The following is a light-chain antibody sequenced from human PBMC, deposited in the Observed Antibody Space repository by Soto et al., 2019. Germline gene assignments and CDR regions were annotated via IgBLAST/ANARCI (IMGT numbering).Light chain of an antibody. Sequence: DIHMTQSPFSVSASVGDRFTIAFRSIQALSNYLAWYQQHPGKAPDRLIYSASTLQSGVPSRFSGSGSETAFSLTIRALQPEDFATYYCQQLSRYPLTFGGGTKVDIK. CDR3: QQLSRYPLT. V-gene: IGKV1-9*01. CDR2: SAS. CDR1: QALSNY. J-gene: IGKJ4*01.